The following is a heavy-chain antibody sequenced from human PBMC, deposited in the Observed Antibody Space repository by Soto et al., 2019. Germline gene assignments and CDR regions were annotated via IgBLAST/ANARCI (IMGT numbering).Heavy chain of an antibody. CDR3: ARERSSGWDAFDI. CDR2: INSDGSST. D-gene: IGHD6-19*01. CDR1: GFTFSSYW. Sequence: GGSLRLSCAASGFTFSSYWMHWVRQAPGKGLVWVSRINSDGSSTSYADSVKGRFTISRDNAKNTLYLQMNSLRAEDTVVYYCARERSSGWDAFDIWGQGTMGTV. J-gene: IGHJ3*02. V-gene: IGHV3-74*01.